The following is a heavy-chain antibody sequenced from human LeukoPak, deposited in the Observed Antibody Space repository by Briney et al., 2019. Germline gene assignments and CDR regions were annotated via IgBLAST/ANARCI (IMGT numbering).Heavy chain of an antibody. J-gene: IGHJ1*01. V-gene: IGHV3-21*01. CDR2: ISISSSSI. Sequence: GGSLRLSCAASGFSFSSYTMNWVRQAPGKGLEWVSSISISSSSIYYADSVKGRFTISRDNAKNSLYLQMNSLRAEDTAVYYCEREYDYGENGPGSSHHWARGPLVPVPS. D-gene: IGHD4-17*01. CDR1: GFSFSSYT. CDR3: EREYDYGENGPGSSHH.